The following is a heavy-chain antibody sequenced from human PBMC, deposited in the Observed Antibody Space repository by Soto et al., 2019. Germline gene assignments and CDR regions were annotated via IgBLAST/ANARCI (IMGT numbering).Heavy chain of an antibody. V-gene: IGHV3-33*01. D-gene: IGHD6-13*01. CDR2: IWYDRSNK. CDR3: ARGPLPAAATPFDY. CDR1: GFTFSSYG. Sequence: QVQLVESGGGVVQPGRSLRLSCAASGFTFSSYGMHWVRQAPGKGLEWVAVIWYDRSNKYYADSVKGRFTIARDNSKNSLYLQMNSLRAEDTAVYYCARGPLPAAATPFDYWGQGTVVTVSS. J-gene: IGHJ4*02.